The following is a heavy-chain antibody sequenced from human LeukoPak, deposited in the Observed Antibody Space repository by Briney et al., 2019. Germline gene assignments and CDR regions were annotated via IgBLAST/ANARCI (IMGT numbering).Heavy chain of an antibody. CDR2: ISYDGSNK. CDR1: GFTFSSYA. CDR3: ARDGGNSQFDY. Sequence: GGSLRLSCAASGFTFSSYAMHWVRQAPGKGLEWVAVISYDGSNKYYADSVKGRFTISRDNSKNTLYLQMNSLRAEDTAVYYCARDGGNSQFDYWGQGTLVTVSS. D-gene: IGHD4-23*01. J-gene: IGHJ4*02. V-gene: IGHV3-30-3*01.